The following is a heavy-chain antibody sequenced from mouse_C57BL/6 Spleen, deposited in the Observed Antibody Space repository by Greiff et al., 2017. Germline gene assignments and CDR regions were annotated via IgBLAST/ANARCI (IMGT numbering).Heavy chain of an antibody. D-gene: IGHD1-1*01. V-gene: IGHV1-69*01. J-gene: IGHJ2*01. Sequence: QVQLQQPGAELVMPGASVKLSCKASGYTFTSYWMHWVKQRPGQGLEWIGELDPSDSYTNYNQKFKGKSTLTVDKSSSTAYMQLSSLTSEDSAVYYCASLLDYGLDYWGQGTTLTVSS. CDR1: GYTFTSYW. CDR3: ASLLDYGLDY. CDR2: LDPSDSYT.